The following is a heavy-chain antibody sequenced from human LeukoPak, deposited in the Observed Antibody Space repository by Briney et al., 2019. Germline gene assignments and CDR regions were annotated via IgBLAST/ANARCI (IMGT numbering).Heavy chain of an antibody. CDR3: ARNNYYYYGMDV. CDR1: GGSISSYY. Sequence: SETLSLACTVSGGSISSYYWSWIRQPPGKGLEWIGYIYYSGSTNYNPSLKSRVTISVDTSKNQFSLKLSSVTAADTAVYYCARNNYYYYGMDVWGQGTTVTVSS. V-gene: IGHV4-59*08. J-gene: IGHJ6*02. CDR2: IYYSGST.